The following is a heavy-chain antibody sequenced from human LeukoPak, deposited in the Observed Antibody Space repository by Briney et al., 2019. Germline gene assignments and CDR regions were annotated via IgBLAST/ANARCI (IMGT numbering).Heavy chain of an antibody. D-gene: IGHD3/OR15-3a*01. CDR1: GGTFSSYA. CDR2: IIPIFGTA. Sequence: SVKVSCKASGGTFSSYAISWVRQAPGQGLEWMGGIIPIFGTANYAQKFQGRVTITTDESTSTAYMELSSLRSEDTAVYYCARDAGAGLNWFDPWGQGPLVTVSS. J-gene: IGHJ5*02. V-gene: IGHV1-69*05. CDR3: ARDAGAGLNWFDP.